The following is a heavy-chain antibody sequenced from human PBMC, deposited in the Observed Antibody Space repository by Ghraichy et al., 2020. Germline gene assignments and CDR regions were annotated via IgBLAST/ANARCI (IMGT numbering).Heavy chain of an antibody. D-gene: IGHD6-13*01. CDR2: IYWDDEK. Sequence: LTLTCSFSGFSLSTSAVGVGWIRQPPGKALEWLALIYWDDEKRYTPSLKNRLTVTKDTSKSQVVLTLTSVDPLDTATYFCAHLYGGAWYDVWGRGLLVTVAS. CDR1: GFSLSTSAVG. V-gene: IGHV2-5*02. J-gene: IGHJ4*02. CDR3: AHLYGGAWYDV.